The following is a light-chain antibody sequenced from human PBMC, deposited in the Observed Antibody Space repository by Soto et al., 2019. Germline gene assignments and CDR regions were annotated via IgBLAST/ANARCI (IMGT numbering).Light chain of an antibody. CDR2: GVS. CDR1: QNIHSY. Sequence: DIHMTRSPSSLSASVLDLVATAVLASQNIHSYLNWYKQTPGKPPELLIFGVSNLESGVPSGFSGSGSGTDFTLTIATLQREDFATYYCQQSFTTPLTFGGGTKVDIK. CDR3: QQSFTTPLT. V-gene: IGKV1-39*01. J-gene: IGKJ4*01.